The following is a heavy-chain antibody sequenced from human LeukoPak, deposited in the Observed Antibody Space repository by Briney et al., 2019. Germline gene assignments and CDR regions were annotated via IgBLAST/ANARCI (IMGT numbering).Heavy chain of an antibody. CDR1: GFTFSSYW. J-gene: IGHJ4*02. V-gene: IGHV3-74*01. CDR3: ARGYYYDSSGAFDY. CDR2: INSDGSST. D-gene: IGHD3-22*01. Sequence: GGSLRLSCAASGFTFSSYWMHWVRQAPGKGLVWVSRINSDGSSTSYADSVKGRFTISRDNAKNTLYLQMNSLRAEDTAVYYYARGYYYDSSGAFDYWGQGTLVTVSS.